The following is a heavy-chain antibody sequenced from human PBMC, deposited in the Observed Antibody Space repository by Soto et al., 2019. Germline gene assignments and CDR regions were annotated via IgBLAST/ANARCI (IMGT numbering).Heavy chain of an antibody. CDR1: GYTFTNYY. CDR2: INPNGGGK. V-gene: IGHV1-46*03. J-gene: IGHJ3*02. Sequence: ASVKVSCKASGYTFTNYYMHWVRQAPGQGLEWMGVINPNGGGKTYAQNFQGRVTMTRDTSTSTVYMELSSLRSEDTAVYYCARAGDSSGWSDAFDIWGQGTKVTVSS. D-gene: IGHD6-19*01. CDR3: ARAGDSSGWSDAFDI.